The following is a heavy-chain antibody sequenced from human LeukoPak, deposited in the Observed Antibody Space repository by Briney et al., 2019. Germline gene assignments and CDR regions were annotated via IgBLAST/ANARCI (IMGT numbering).Heavy chain of an antibody. CDR3: AGDTANFDY. D-gene: IGHD5-18*01. V-gene: IGHV4-59*01. Sequence: NSSETLSLTCTVPGGSISSYYWSWIRQPPGKGLEWIGYIYYSGSTNYNPSLKSRVTISVDTSKNQFSLKLSSVTAADTAVYYCAGDTANFDYWGQGTLVTVSS. J-gene: IGHJ4*02. CDR1: GGSISSYY. CDR2: IYYSGST.